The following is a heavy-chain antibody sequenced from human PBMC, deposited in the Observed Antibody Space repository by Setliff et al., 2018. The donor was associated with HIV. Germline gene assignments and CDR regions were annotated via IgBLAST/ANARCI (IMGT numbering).Heavy chain of an antibody. Sequence: PGGSLRLSCAASGFSFSSYWMSWVRQAPGKGLEWVANIKQDGSQKFYVDSVKGRFTISRDNAKNSVYRQMNSLRVEDTAVYYCARGRRVSSNYYYYYYMDVWGKGTTVTVSS. J-gene: IGHJ6*03. D-gene: IGHD2-2*01. CDR1: GFSFSSYW. CDR2: IKQDGSQK. V-gene: IGHV3-7*03. CDR3: ARGRRVSSNYYYYYYMDV.